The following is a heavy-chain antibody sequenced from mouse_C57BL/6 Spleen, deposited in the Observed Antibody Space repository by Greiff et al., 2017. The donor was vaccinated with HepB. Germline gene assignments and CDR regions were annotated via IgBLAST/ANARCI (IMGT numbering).Heavy chain of an antibody. CDR3: ARVRDYSNYTCFAY. CDR1: GYTFTSYW. Sequence: QVQLQQPGAELVKPGASVKLSCKASGYTFTSYWMHWVKQRPGQGLEWIGMIHPNSGSTNYNEKFKSKATLTVDKSSSTAYMQLSSLTSEDSAVYYCARVRDYSNYTCFAYWGQGTLVTVSA. CDR2: IHPNSGST. V-gene: IGHV1-64*01. J-gene: IGHJ3*01. D-gene: IGHD2-5*01.